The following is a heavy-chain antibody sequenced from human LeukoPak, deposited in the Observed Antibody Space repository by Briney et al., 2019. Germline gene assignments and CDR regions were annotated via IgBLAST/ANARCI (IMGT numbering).Heavy chain of an antibody. CDR1: GYTFTSYG. CDR3: ARDFGEQLVRVYNWFDP. V-gene: IGHV1-18*01. CDR2: ISAYNGNT. J-gene: IGHJ5*02. Sequence: ASVKVSCKASGYTFTSYGISWVRQAPGQGLEWMGWISAYNGNTNYAQKLQGRVTMTTDTSTSTAYMELRSLRSDDTAVYYCARDFGEQLVRVYNWFDPWGQGTLVTVSS. D-gene: IGHD6-6*01.